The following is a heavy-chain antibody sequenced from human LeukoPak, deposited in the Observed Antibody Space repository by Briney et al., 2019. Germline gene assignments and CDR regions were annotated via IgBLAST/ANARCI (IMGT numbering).Heavy chain of an antibody. CDR2: IYYHGST. Sequence: PSETLSLTCTVSGDPISSNSNYKWSWIRQPPGKGLEWIGYIYYHGSTNYNPSLKSRVTFSVDTSKNQFSLKLRSVTAADTAVYYSAREYSGFDYWGQGTLVTVSS. D-gene: IGHD6-13*01. CDR3: AREYSGFDY. CDR1: GDPISSNSNYK. J-gene: IGHJ4*02. V-gene: IGHV4-61*01.